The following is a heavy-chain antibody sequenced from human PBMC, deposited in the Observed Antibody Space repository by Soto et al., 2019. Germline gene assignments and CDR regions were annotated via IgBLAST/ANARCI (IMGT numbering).Heavy chain of an antibody. CDR2: IKSKTDGGTT. D-gene: IGHD3-10*01. CDR1: GFTFSNAW. Sequence: EVQLVESGGGLVKPGGSLRLSCAASGFTFSNAWMNWVRQAPGKGLEWVGRIKSKTDGGTTDYAAPVKGRFTISRDDSKNTLYLQMNSLKTEDKAVYYCTTGDGGSGSSFDYWGQGTLVTVSS. V-gene: IGHV3-15*07. CDR3: TTGDGGSGSSFDY. J-gene: IGHJ4*02.